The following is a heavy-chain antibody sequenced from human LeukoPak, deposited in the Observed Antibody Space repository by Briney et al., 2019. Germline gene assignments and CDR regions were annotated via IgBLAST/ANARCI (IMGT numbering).Heavy chain of an antibody. CDR2: ISGDGAST. CDR3: AKDSYVSGRPLHTFDV. V-gene: IGHV3-23*01. D-gene: IGHD3-10*01. CDR1: GFTFSIHA. Sequence: GGSLRLSCAASGFTFSIHAMTWVRQAPGKGLEWVSGISGDGASTHYAESVKGQFTISRDNSQNTLFLQMNSLRVEDTAIYYCAKDSYVSGRPLHTFDVWGQGTMVTVSS. J-gene: IGHJ3*01.